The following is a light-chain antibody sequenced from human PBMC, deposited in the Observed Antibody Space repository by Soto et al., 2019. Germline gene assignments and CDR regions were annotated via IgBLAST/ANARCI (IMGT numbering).Light chain of an antibody. V-gene: IGKV3-20*01. J-gene: IGKJ4*01. CDR3: QQYGSSPPLT. Sequence: EFVLTQSPGKLSLSPGERATLSCRASQSISSSFLARYQQKPGQAPRLLIYGASSRGTGITDRFSGSGSGTDFPLTISRLEPEDFALYYCQQYGSSPPLTFGGGTKVEIK. CDR2: GAS. CDR1: QSISSSF.